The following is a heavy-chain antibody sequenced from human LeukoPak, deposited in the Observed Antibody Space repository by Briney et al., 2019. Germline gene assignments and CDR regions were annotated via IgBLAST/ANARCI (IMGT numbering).Heavy chain of an antibody. D-gene: IGHD3-9*01. CDR2: IDSDGSTT. CDR1: GFTFSSYW. J-gene: IGHJ3*02. CDR3: ARGTDDIDI. Sequence: GGSLRLSCAASGFTFSSYWMHWVRQAPGKGLVWVSRIDSDGSTTNYADSVKRRFSISRFNAKETLYLQMNSLRVEDTAVYYCARGTDDIDIWGQGTLVTVSS. V-gene: IGHV3-74*01.